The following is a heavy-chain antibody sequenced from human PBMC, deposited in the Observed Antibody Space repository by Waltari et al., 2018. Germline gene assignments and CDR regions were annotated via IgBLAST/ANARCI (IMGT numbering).Heavy chain of an antibody. J-gene: IGHJ4*02. CDR2: IKSKTDGRKT. CDR3: TTEPPQIVGATYFDY. V-gene: IGHV3-15*01. Sequence: EVQLVESGGGLVKPGGSLRLSCSASGFTFSNAWMSWVRQAPGKGLEWVGRIKSKTDGRKTDYATHVIGRFTISRDDSRNTLYLQMNSLKTENTAVYYCTTEPPQIVGATYFDYWGQGTLVTVSS. D-gene: IGHD1-26*01. CDR1: GFTFSNAW.